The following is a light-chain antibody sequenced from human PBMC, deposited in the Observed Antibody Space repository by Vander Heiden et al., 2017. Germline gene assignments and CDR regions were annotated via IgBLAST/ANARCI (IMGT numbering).Light chain of an antibody. J-gene: IGKJ4*02. CDR3: QQHSNWPLT. V-gene: IGKV3-11*01. CDR2: DAS. Sequence: VSTHSPATLSLSPGERATLACMDSQSVSSYLAWYQQKPGQAPRLLIYDASNRATGVPARFSGSGSGTDFTLTISSLEPEDVAVYYCQQHSNWPLTFGEGTKVEIK. CDR1: QSVSSY.